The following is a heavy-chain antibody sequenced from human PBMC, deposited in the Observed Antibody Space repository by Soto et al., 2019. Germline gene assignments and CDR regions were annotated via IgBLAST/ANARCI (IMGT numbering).Heavy chain of an antibody. V-gene: IGHV4-39*01. Sequence: TSESLSLTCTVSGASISYDYWSWIRQPPGKGLEWIGSNYYTRKTHHTPSLKSRVTISVDTSKNQFSLKLCSVTASDTAVYFCERHSTWLLLSDYWGQGTLVT. CDR2: NYYTRKT. J-gene: IGHJ4*02. CDR3: ERHSTWLLLSDY. D-gene: IGHD3-22*01. CDR1: GASISYDY.